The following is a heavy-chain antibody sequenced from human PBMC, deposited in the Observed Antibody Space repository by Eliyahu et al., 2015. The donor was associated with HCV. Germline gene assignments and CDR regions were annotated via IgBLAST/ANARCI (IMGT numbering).Heavy chain of an antibody. CDR2: IYHSGST. CDR1: GGXIXTYY. V-gene: IGHV4-59*01. CDR3: ASGGGGIAVPGTGGWFDP. J-gene: IGHJ5*02. Sequence: QVQLQESGPGLVQPSETLSPTCTVSGGXIXTYYWXWIRQPPGKGLEWIGYIYHSGSTNFSPSLKSRVTISIDTSKNQFSLKLSSVTAADTALYYCASGGGGIAVPGTGGWFDPWGQGTLVTVSS. D-gene: IGHD6-19*01.